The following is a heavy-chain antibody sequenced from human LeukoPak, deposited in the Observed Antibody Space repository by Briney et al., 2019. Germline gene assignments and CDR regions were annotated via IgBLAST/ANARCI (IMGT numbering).Heavy chain of an antibody. CDR3: AREPETTEGDAFDI. D-gene: IGHD4-17*01. V-gene: IGHV3-30-3*01. Sequence: GGSLSLSCAASGFTFSSYAMHWVRQAPGKGLVWVAVISYDGSNKYYADSVKGRFTISRDNSKNTLYLQMNSLRAEDTAVYYCAREPETTEGDAFDIWGQGTMVTVSS. CDR2: ISYDGSNK. J-gene: IGHJ3*02. CDR1: GFTFSSYA.